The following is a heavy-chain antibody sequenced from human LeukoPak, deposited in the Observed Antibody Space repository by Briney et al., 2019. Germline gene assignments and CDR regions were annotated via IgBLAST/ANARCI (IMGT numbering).Heavy chain of an antibody. Sequence: PSETLSLTCAVYGGSFSGYYWSWIRQPPGKGLEWIGEINHSGSTNYNPSLKSRVTISVDTSKNQFSLKLSSVTAADTAVYYCARVRTGIAAAGVDYWGQGTLVTVSS. D-gene: IGHD6-13*01. CDR3: ARVRTGIAAAGVDY. CDR1: GGSFSGYY. J-gene: IGHJ4*02. CDR2: INHSGST. V-gene: IGHV4-34*01.